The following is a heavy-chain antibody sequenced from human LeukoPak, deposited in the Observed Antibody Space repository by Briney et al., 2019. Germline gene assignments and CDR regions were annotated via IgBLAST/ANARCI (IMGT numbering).Heavy chain of an antibody. CDR1: GFSFYNYA. Sequence: GGSLRLSCAASGFSFYNYAMHWVRQAPGKGPEWVALISYDGNYQYYTDSVKGRFTISRDNAKNTLYLQMNSLRAEDTAIYYCATCRGSGYYFDNWGQGTLVTVSS. CDR2: ISYDGNYQ. J-gene: IGHJ4*02. CDR3: ATCRGSGYYFDN. D-gene: IGHD3-3*01. V-gene: IGHV3-30*04.